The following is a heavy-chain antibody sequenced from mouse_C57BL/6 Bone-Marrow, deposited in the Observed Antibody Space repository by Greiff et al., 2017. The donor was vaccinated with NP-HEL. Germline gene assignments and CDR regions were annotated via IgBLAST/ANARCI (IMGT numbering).Heavy chain of an antibody. CDR1: GFSLSTSGMG. D-gene: IGHD2-4*01. CDR3: ARRADYPYYAMDY. J-gene: IGHJ4*01. CDR2: IYWDDDK. V-gene: IGHV8-12*01. Sequence: QVTLKESGPGILQSSQTLSLTCSFSGFSLSTSGMGVSWIRQPSGKGLEWLAHIYWDDDKRYNPSLKSRLTISKDTSRNQVFLKITSVDTADTATYYCARRADYPYYAMDYWGQGTSVTVSS.